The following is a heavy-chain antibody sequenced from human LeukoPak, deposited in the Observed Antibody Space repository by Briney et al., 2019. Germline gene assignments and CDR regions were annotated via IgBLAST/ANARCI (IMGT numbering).Heavy chain of an antibody. V-gene: IGHV5-51*01. CDR3: ARHGGYSYYYYGMDV. J-gene: IGHJ6*02. Sequence: GESLKISCKGSGYNFATYWIGWVRQMPGKGLEWVGIIYPGDSDTRYSPSFQGQVTISADKSISTAYLQWSSLKASDTAMYYCARHGGYSYYYYGMDVWGQGTTVTVSS. CDR2: IYPGDSDT. CDR1: GYNFATYW. D-gene: IGHD6-25*01.